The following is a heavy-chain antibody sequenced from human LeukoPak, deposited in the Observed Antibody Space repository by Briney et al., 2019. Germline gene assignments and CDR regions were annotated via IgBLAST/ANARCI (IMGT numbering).Heavy chain of an antibody. CDR2: IYPGDSDT. D-gene: IGHD3-10*01. CDR3: ATQTYYYGSGSYSPFQH. J-gene: IGHJ1*01. V-gene: IGHV5-51*01. CDR1: GYSFTSYW. Sequence: GASLQISCKGSGYSFTSYWIGWVRPMPGKGLEWMGIIYPGDSDTRYSPSFQGQVTISADKSISTAYLQWSSLKASDTAMYYCATQTYYYGSGSYSPFQHWGQGTLVTVSS.